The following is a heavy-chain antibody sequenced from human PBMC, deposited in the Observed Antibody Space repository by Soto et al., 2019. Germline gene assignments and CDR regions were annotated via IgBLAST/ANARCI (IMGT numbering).Heavy chain of an antibody. D-gene: IGHD3-22*01. CDR2: IGGLGGNA. Sequence: EVQLLESGGGLVQPGGSLRLSCAVSGFTFRNYAMSWVRQAPGKGLEWVSGIGGLGGNAYTADSVKGRFTISRDNSKSTLYLQMSSLRAEATAIYYCARHFYDSSGPYYFDYWGQGSLVTVSS. CDR1: GFTFRNYA. J-gene: IGHJ4*02. V-gene: IGHV3-23*01. CDR3: ARHFYDSSGPYYFDY.